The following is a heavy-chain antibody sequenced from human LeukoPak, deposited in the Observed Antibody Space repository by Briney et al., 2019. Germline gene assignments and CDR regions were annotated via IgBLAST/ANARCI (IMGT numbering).Heavy chain of an antibody. CDR2: INHSGST. D-gene: IGHD2-2*01. J-gene: IGHJ3*02. V-gene: IGHV4-4*02. Sequence: SGTLSLTCAVSGGSISSSNWWSWVRQPPGKGLEWIGEINHSGSTNYNPSLKSRVTISVDTSKNQFSLKLSSVTAADTAVYYCARGKGIVVVPASRRAFDIWGQGTMVTVSS. CDR3: ARGKGIVVVPASRRAFDI. CDR1: GGSISSSNW.